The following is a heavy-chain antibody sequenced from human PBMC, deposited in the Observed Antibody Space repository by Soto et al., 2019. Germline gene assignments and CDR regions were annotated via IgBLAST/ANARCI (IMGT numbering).Heavy chain of an antibody. D-gene: IGHD3-3*01. V-gene: IGHV4-39*01. CDR2: IYYSGST. CDR3: ARHGPAECDFWSGYPNWFDP. J-gene: IGHJ5*02. CDR1: GGSISSSSYY. Sequence: SETLSLTCTVSGGSISSSSYYWGRIRQPPGKGLEWIGSIYYSGSTYYNPSLKSRVTISVDTSKNQFSLKLSSVTAADTAVYYCARHGPAECDFWSGYPNWFDPWGQGTLVTVSS.